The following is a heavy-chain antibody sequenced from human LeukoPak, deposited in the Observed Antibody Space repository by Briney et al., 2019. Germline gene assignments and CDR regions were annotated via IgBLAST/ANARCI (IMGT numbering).Heavy chain of an antibody. Sequence: GGSLRLSCAASGFTSSDCGMHWVRQAPGKGLEWVAFLRYDGTNKYYADSVQGRFSISRDNSNNTLYLQLNSLRAEDTAVYYCAKDRSHSATYSDYWGQGTLVTVSS. V-gene: IGHV3-30*02. J-gene: IGHJ4*02. CDR1: GFTSSDCG. CDR2: LRYDGTNK. CDR3: AKDRSHSATYSDY. D-gene: IGHD1-26*01.